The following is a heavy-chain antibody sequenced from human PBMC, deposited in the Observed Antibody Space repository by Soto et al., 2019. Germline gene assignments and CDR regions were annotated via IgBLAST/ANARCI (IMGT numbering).Heavy chain of an antibody. Sequence: PGGSLRLSCAASGFTFSDYYMSWIRQAPGKGLEWVSCISSSGSYTNYADSVKARFTISRDNARNSLYLQVNSVRAEDTAIYYCARASTTLQLDFWGLGTLVTVSS. CDR3: ARASTTLQLDF. J-gene: IGHJ4*02. V-gene: IGHV3-11*06. CDR2: ISSSGSYT. D-gene: IGHD1-1*01. CDR1: GFTFSDYY.